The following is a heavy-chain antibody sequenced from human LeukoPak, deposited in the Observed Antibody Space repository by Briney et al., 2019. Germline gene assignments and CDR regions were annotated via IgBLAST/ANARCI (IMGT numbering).Heavy chain of an antibody. CDR1: GFTFSSYA. CDR2: ISNNGGYT. D-gene: IGHD2-15*01. V-gene: IGHV3-23*01. CDR3: AKQLGYCSDGSCYFPY. J-gene: IGHJ4*02. Sequence: GGSLRLSCAASGFTFSSYAMSWVRQAPGKGLEWVSAISNNGGYTYYADSVQGRFTISRDNSKSTLCLQMNSLRAEDTAVYYCAKQLGYCSDGSCYFPYWGQGTLVTVSS.